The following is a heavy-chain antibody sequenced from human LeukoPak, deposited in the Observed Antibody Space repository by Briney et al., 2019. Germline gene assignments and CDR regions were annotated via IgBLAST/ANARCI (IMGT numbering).Heavy chain of an antibody. CDR3: ARRANVDIVATDYYYYYMDV. CDR2: IYPGDSDT. J-gene: IGHJ6*03. CDR1: GYSFTSYW. Sequence: GESLKISCKGSGYSFTSYWIGWVRQMPGKGLDWMGIIYPGDSDTSYSPSVQGQVTIAADKSISTAYLQWSSLKASDTAMYYCARRANVDIVATDYYYYYMDVWGKGTTVTVSS. D-gene: IGHD5-12*01. V-gene: IGHV5-51*01.